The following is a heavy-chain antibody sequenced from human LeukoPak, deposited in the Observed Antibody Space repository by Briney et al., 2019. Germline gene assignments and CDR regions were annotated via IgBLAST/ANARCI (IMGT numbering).Heavy chain of an antibody. Sequence: PSETLSLTCAVYGGSFSTHYWSWIRQPPGKGLEWIGEINHSGSTNYNPSLKSRVTISVDTSKNQFSLKLSSVTAADTAVYYCARAPRHYYDFWSGYSYYFDYWGQGTLVTVSS. CDR3: ARAPRHYYDFWSGYSYYFDY. V-gene: IGHV4-34*01. CDR1: GGSFSTHY. CDR2: INHSGST. J-gene: IGHJ4*02. D-gene: IGHD3-3*01.